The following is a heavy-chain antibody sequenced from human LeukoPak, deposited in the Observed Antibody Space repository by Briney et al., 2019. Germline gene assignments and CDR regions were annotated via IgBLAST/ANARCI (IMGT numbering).Heavy chain of an antibody. Sequence: GGSLRLSCAASGFTVSNNYMSWVRQAPGKGLEWVSVIYSGGSTYYADSVKGRFTISRDNSKNTLYLQMTSLRAEDTAVYYCAKDQVWIVVGSFDYWGQGTLVTVSS. J-gene: IGHJ4*02. V-gene: IGHV3-53*01. CDR3: AKDQVWIVVGSFDY. CDR2: IYSGGST. D-gene: IGHD3-22*01. CDR1: GFTVSNNY.